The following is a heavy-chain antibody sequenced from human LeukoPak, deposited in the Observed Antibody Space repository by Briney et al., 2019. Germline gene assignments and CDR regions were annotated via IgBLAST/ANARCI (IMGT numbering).Heavy chain of an antibody. V-gene: IGHV5-51*01. CDR2: IRPMNSDV. CDR3: ATSAPYDSSGYYYYFDY. Sequence: GESLKISCKGSGYNFNTYWVAWVRQLPGKGLEWMGIIRPMNSDVRYSPSFQGQATISADKSISTAYLQWSSLKASDTAMYYCATSAPYDSSGYYYYFDYWGQGTLVTVSS. D-gene: IGHD3-22*01. CDR1: GYNFNTYW. J-gene: IGHJ4*02.